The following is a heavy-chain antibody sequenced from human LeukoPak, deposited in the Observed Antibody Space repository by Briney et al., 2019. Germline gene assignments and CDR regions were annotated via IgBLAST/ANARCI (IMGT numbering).Heavy chain of an antibody. CDR2: IRYDGVTK. D-gene: IGHD1-26*01. Sequence: GGSLRLSCAASGFTFSSYGMHWVRQAPGKGLEWVAFIRYDGVTKYYADSVKGRFTISRDNSKNTLYLQMNSLKTEDTAVYYCTTEEWGSYYVTFDYWGQGTLVTVSS. V-gene: IGHV3-30*02. CDR3: TTEEWGSYYVTFDY. J-gene: IGHJ4*02. CDR1: GFTFSSYG.